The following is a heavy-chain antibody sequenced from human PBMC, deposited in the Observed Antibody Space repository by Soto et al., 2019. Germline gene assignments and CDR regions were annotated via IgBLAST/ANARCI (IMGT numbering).Heavy chain of an antibody. V-gene: IGHV6-1*01. CDR2: TFYRSKWHT. J-gene: IGHJ6*02. CDR1: GDRVSSNNAA. D-gene: IGHD4-17*01. Sequence: QVQLQQSGPGLVKPSQTLSLTCVISGDRVSSNNAAWNWIRQSPSRGLEWLGRTFYRSKWHTDYGVSVRGRITINADTSKNQFSLQLDSVTPEDSALYYCAVTSNGDYRNYYGMDVWGQGITVTVSS. CDR3: AVTSNGDYRNYYGMDV.